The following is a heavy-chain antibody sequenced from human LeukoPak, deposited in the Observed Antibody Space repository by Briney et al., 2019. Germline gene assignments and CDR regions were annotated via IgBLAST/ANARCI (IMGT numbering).Heavy chain of an antibody. V-gene: IGHV3-74*01. J-gene: IGHJ4*02. CDR3: ASLTFGPDY. D-gene: IGHD3-16*01. CDR1: GCTFNTYW. Sequence: GGSLRLSCEASGCTFNTYWMHWVRQAPGKVLVWGAGTNTDGTWTNYADSVTGRFTISRDNVKNMLYLQMNSLRAEDTAVYYCASLTFGPDYWGQGTLVTVSS. CDR2: TNTDGTWT.